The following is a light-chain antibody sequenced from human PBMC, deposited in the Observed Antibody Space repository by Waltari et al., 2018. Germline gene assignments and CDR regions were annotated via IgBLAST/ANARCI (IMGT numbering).Light chain of an antibody. CDR3: CSYAGSFTWV. Sequence: QSAPTQPASVSGSPGQSTTISCTGTNRGVGRYNLVYWYQQHPDKAPKLIIYDVTERPSGVSDRLSGSKSGNTASLTISGLQAEDEADYYCCSYAGSFTWVFGGGTKLTVL. CDR1: NRGVGRYNL. CDR2: DVT. V-gene: IGLV2-23*02. J-gene: IGLJ3*02.